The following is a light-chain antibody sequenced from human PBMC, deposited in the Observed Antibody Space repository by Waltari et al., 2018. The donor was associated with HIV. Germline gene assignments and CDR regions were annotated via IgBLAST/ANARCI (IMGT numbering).Light chain of an antibody. V-gene: IGLV2-11*01. Sequence: QSALTQPRSVSGSPGQSVTISCTGTSSDVGRYYYVSWYLQHPGKAPKVMMYDVTKRPPAVPDRFSGSKSGNTPSLTISGLQAEDDGDYYCCSYAGSDTLLFGGGTKLTVL. CDR2: DVT. CDR1: SSDVGRYYY. CDR3: CSYAGSDTLL. J-gene: IGLJ2*01.